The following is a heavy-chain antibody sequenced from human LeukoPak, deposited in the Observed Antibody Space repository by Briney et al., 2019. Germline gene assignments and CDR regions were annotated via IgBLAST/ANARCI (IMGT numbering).Heavy chain of an antibody. CDR3: ARAPYYDFWSGYYYYYYMDV. CDR1: GFTFSSYS. D-gene: IGHD3-3*01. V-gene: IGHV3-48*04. J-gene: IGHJ6*03. Sequence: GGSLRLSCAASGFTFSSYSMNWVRQAPGKGLEWVSYISSSSSTIYYADSVKGRFTISRDNAKNSLYLQMNSLRAEGTAVYYCARAPYYDFWSGYYYYYYMDVWGKGTTVTVSS. CDR2: ISSSSSTI.